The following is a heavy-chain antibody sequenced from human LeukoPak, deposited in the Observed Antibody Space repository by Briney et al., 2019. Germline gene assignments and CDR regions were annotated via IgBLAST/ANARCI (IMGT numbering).Heavy chain of an antibody. CDR2: INHSGST. Sequence: PSETLSLTCAVYGGSFSGFYWSWIRQPPGKGLEWIGEINHSGSTNYNPSLKSRVTISVDTSKNQFSLKLSSVTAADTAVYYCALEGGSDAFDIWGQGTMVTVSS. J-gene: IGHJ3*02. CDR3: ALEGGSDAFDI. CDR1: GGSFSGFY. D-gene: IGHD2-15*01. V-gene: IGHV4-34*01.